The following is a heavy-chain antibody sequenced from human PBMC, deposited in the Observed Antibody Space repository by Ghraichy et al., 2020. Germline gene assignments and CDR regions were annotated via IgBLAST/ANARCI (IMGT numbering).Heavy chain of an antibody. CDR2: ISSSSSYI. V-gene: IGHV3-21*01. CDR3: ARVREIFRPISDIVVVPAAIRGRGPDYYGMDV. J-gene: IGHJ6*02. CDR1: GFTFSSYS. D-gene: IGHD2-2*02. Sequence: GGSLRLSCAASGFTFSSYSMNWVRQAPGKGLEWVSSISSSSSYIYYADSVKGRFTISRDNAKNSLYLQMNSLRAEDTAVYYCARVREIFRPISDIVVVPAAIRGRGPDYYGMDVWGQGTTVTVSS.